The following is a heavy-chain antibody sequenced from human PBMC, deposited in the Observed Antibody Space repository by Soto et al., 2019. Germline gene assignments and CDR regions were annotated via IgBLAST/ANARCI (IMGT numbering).Heavy chain of an antibody. CDR2: ISSSSSTI. V-gene: IGHV3-48*02. J-gene: IGHJ3*02. CDR3: ARDRPEKMYYYDSSGYYDDAFDI. CDR1: GFTFSSYS. Sequence: SLRLSCAASGFTFSSYSMNWVRQAPGKGLEWVSYISSSSSTIYYADSVKGRFTISRDNAKNSLYLQMNSLRDEDTAVYYCARDRPEKMYYYDSSGYYDDAFDIWGQGTMVTVSS. D-gene: IGHD3-22*01.